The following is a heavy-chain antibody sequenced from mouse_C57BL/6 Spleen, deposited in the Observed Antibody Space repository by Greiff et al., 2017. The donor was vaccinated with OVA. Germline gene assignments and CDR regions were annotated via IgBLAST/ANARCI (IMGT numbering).Heavy chain of an antibody. Sequence: QVQLQQSGAELVKPGASVTISCKASGYTFTDYYINWVKQRPGQGLEWIGEIGPGSGSNYYNEKFKGKATLTVDTSSSTAFMQLSTLTSEDSAVSFCATMVTTGPCFSYWGQGTLVTVSA. D-gene: IGHD2-2*01. CDR3: ATMVTTGPCFSY. CDR1: GYTFTDYY. J-gene: IGHJ3*01. V-gene: IGHV1-77*01. CDR2: IGPGSGSN.